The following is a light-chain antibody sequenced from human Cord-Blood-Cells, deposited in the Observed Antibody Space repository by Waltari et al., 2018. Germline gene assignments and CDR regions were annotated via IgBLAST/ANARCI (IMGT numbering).Light chain of an antibody. CDR1: QSVSSY. CDR2: DAS. CDR3: QQRSNWPMYT. J-gene: IGKJ2*01. V-gene: IGKV3-11*01. Sequence: EIVLTQSPATLSSSPGERATLSCRASQSVSSYLAWYQQKPGQAPRLLIYDASNRATGIPARFSGSGSRTDFTLTISSLEPEDFAVYYCQQRSNWPMYTFGQGTKLEIK.